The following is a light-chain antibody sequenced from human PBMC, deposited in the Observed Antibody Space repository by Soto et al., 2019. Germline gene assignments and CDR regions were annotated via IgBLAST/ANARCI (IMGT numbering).Light chain of an antibody. Sequence: QSVLTQPASVSGSPGQSIIISCTGTSSDIGHYNYVSWYQQHPGKAPKLMIHDVNNRPSGVSNRFSGSKSGNTASLTTSGLQAEDEGDYYCSSITRISTYVFGSGTKVTVL. CDR1: SSDIGHYNY. CDR3: SSITRISTYV. J-gene: IGLJ1*01. V-gene: IGLV2-14*03. CDR2: DVN.